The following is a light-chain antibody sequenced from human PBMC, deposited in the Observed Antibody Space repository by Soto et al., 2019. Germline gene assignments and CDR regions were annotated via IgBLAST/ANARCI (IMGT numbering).Light chain of an antibody. CDR1: SSDIGGFYY. CDR2: QVS. V-gene: IGLV2-14*01. J-gene: IGLJ1*01. Sequence: QSALTLPASVSWAPGQSITISCTGTSSDIGGFYYVSWYQHHPGKDPKLMIYQVSNRPSGVSNRFSGSKSGNTASLTISGLQDEDEADYFCSSYSSSSTFYVFGAGNEVTVL. CDR3: SSYSSSSTFYV.